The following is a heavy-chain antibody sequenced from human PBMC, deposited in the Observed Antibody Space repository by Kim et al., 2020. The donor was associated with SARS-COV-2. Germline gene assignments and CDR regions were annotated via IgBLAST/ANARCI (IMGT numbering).Heavy chain of an antibody. Sequence: GGSTSQAVSVKGRCTISRENSKNTLFLQMNSLRAEDTAGYYCAKVGDYDYWGQGTLVTVSS. CDR2: GGST. J-gene: IGHJ4*02. CDR3: AKVGDYDY. D-gene: IGHD4-17*01. V-gene: IGHV3-23*01.